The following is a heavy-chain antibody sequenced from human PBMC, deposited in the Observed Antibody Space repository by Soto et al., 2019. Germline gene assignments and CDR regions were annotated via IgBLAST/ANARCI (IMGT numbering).Heavy chain of an antibody. CDR3: ATQAFRGPTVTT. CDR1: GFTFSRYA. CDR2: IAGNGGNI. J-gene: IGHJ4*02. D-gene: IGHD1-1*01. Sequence: EVQLLESGGGLVQPGGSLRLSCAASGFTFSRYAMGWVRQAPGKGLEWVSVIAGNGGNIHYVDSVRGRFTISRDNSKNTLYLQMNSLRVEDTAVYNCATQAFRGPTVTTWGQGTLVTVSS. V-gene: IGHV3-23*01.